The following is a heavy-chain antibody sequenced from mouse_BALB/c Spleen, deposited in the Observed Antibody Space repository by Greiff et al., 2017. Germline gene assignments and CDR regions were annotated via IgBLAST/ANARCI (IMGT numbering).Heavy chain of an antibody. CDR1: GDSITRGY. CDR3: ARFMITTMNWYFDV. CDR2: ISYSGST. V-gene: IGHV3-8*02. J-gene: IGHJ1*01. Sequence: DVKLQESGPSLVKPSQTLSLTCSVTGDSITRGYWNWIRKFPGNKLEYMGYISYSGSTYYNPSLKSRISITRDTSKNQYYLQLNSVTTEDTATYYCARFMITTMNWYFDVWGAGTTVTVAS. D-gene: IGHD2-4*01.